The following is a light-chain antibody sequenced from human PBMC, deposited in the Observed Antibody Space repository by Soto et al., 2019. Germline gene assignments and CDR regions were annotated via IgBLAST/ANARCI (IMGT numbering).Light chain of an antibody. Sequence: VFWQPACLLSLSAGETATPCYTTSQIVRGSYLAWYQQKPGQAPRLLIFGASSRATGIPDRFSGSGSGTDFTLTISRLEPEDFAVYYCQQYGSSPRTFGQGTKVDIK. J-gene: IGKJ1*01. CDR2: GAS. CDR3: QQYGSSPRT. CDR1: QIVRGSY. V-gene: IGKV3-20*01.